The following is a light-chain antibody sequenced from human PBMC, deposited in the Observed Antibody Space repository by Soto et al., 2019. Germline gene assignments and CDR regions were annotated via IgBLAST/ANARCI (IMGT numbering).Light chain of an antibody. J-gene: IGKJ4*01. V-gene: IGKV1-33*01. CDR1: QDIRKY. CDR3: QQYDNLLALT. Sequence: DIQMTQSPSSLSASVGDRVTIACQASQDIRKYLNWYQFRPGQAPKLLIYDASNLETGVPSRFRGSGSGTHFTLTIISLQPEDVATYYCQQYDNLLALTFGGGTKVQSK. CDR2: DAS.